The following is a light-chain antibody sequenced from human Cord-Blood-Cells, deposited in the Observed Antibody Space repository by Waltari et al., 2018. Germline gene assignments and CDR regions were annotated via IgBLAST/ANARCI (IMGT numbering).Light chain of an antibody. J-gene: IGLJ2*01. CDR3: CSYAGSSPRVV. Sequence: QSALTQPASVSGSPGQSITISCTGTSSDVGSYNLVSWYQQHPGKAPKRMIYEGSKRPSGVSNRFSGSKSGNTASLTISGLQAEDEADYYCCSYAGSSPRVVFGGGTKLTVL. V-gene: IGLV2-23*01. CDR2: EGS. CDR1: SSDVGSYNL.